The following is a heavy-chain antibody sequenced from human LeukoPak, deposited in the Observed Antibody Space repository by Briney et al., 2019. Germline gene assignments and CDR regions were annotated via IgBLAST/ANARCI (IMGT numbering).Heavy chain of an antibody. Sequence: PGGSLRLSCAASGFTFSSYGMHWVRQAPGKGLEWVAVISYDGSNKYYADSVKGRFTISRDNAKNSLYLQMNSLRAEDTAVYYCARTSSGWYLDAFDIWGQGTMVTVSS. CDR1: GFTFSSYG. CDR3: ARTSSGWYLDAFDI. V-gene: IGHV3-30*03. D-gene: IGHD6-19*01. CDR2: ISYDGSNK. J-gene: IGHJ3*02.